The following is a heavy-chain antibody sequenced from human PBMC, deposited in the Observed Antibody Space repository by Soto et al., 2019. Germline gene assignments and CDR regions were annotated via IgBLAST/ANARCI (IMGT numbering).Heavy chain of an antibody. J-gene: IGHJ6*02. Sequence: GWSIRLSCAASGFTFSIYGMPWALQATGKGLEWVAVIWYDGSNKYYADSVKGRFTISRDNSKNTLYLQMNSLRAEDTAVYYCAKVLDYDFWSGYLKVDYYYGMDVWGQGTTVTVSS. CDR2: IWYDGSNK. CDR3: AKVLDYDFWSGYLKVDYYYGMDV. CDR1: GFTFSIYG. D-gene: IGHD3-3*01. V-gene: IGHV3-33*06.